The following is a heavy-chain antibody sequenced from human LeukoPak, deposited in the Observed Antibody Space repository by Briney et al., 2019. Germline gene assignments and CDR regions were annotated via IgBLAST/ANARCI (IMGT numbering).Heavy chain of an antibody. J-gene: IGHJ4*02. CDR3: ARVFRAAAVDY. CDR1: GGSFSGYY. Sequence: SEALSLTCAVYGGSFSGYYWSWIRQPPGKGLEWIGEINHSGSTNYNPSLKSRVTISADTSKNQFSLRLSSVTAADTAVYYCARVFRAAAVDYWGQGTLVTVSS. D-gene: IGHD6-13*01. V-gene: IGHV4-34*01. CDR2: INHSGST.